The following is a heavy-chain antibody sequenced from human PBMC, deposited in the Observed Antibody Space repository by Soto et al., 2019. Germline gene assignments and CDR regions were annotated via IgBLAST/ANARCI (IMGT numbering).Heavy chain of an antibody. CDR1: GGTFSSYS. D-gene: IGHD1-26*01. CDR2: IIPIFGTA. CDR3: AGDGGRHSGGIDY. V-gene: IGHV1-69*01. J-gene: IGHJ4*02. Sequence: QVQLVQSGAEVKKPGSSVKVSCKASGGTFSSYSINWVRQAPGQGLEWMGEIIPIFGTANYAQKIQSRVTITADESTSTAYMELSSLRSEDTAVYYWAGDGGRHSGGIDYWGQGTLVTVSS.